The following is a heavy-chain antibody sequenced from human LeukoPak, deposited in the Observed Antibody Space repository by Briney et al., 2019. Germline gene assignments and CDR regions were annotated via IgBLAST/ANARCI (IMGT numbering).Heavy chain of an antibody. V-gene: IGHV4-34*01. CDR1: GGSYSGYY. CDR2: INHSGST. CDR3: ARFTLYYYGSGSLNAYYFDY. J-gene: IGHJ4*02. D-gene: IGHD3-10*01. Sequence: SETLSLTCAVYGGSYSGYYWSWIRQPPGKGLEWIGEINHSGSTNYNPSLKSRVTISVDTSKNQFSLKLSSVTAADTAVYYCARFTLYYYGSGSLNAYYFDYWGQGTLVTVSS.